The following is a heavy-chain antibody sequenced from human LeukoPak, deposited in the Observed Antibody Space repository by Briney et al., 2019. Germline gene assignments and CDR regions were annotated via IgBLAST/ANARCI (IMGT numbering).Heavy chain of an antibody. CDR1: GGSIRDYY. CDR2: IYYSGST. CDR3: GIGSSSSWSTGGY. Sequence: PSETLSLTCTVSGGSIRDYYWSWIRQPPGKGLEWIGYIYYSGSTIHNPSLKSRVTISVDTSKNQFSLKLSSVTAADTAVYYCGIGSSSSWSTGGYWGQGTLVTVSS. V-gene: IGHV4-59*12. D-gene: IGHD6-13*01. J-gene: IGHJ4*02.